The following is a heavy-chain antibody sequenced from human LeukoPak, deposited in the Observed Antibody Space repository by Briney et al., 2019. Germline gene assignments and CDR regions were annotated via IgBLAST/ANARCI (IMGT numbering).Heavy chain of an antibody. J-gene: IGHJ4*02. CDR2: ISSSSSYI. D-gene: IGHD3-22*01. Sequence: GGSLRLSCAASGFTFSSYSMNWVRQAPGKELEWVSSISSSSSYIYYADSVKGRFTISRDNAKNSLYLQMNSLRAEDTAVYYCARGYYDSSGYLFDYWGQGTLVTVSS. CDR1: GFTFSSYS. V-gene: IGHV3-21*04. CDR3: ARGYYDSSGYLFDY.